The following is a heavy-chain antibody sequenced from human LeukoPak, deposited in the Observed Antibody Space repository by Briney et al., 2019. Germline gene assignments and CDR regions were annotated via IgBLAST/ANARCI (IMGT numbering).Heavy chain of an antibody. Sequence: GGSLRLSCAASGSTFSSYSMNWVRQAPGKGLEWVSSISSSSSYIYYADSVKGRFTISRDNAKNSLYLQMNSLRAEDTAVYYCARGATYYYDSSGYIAFDYWGQRTLVTVSS. CDR1: GSTFSSYS. D-gene: IGHD3-22*01. CDR2: ISSSSSYI. J-gene: IGHJ4*02. V-gene: IGHV3-21*01. CDR3: ARGATYYYDSSGYIAFDY.